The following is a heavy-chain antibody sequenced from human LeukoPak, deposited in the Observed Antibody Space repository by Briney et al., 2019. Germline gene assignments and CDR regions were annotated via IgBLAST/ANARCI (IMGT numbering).Heavy chain of an antibody. CDR1: GFTFSSYG. D-gene: IGHD5-12*01. J-gene: IGHJ4*02. CDR3: ARVGLRSEGYFDY. CDR2: IRYDGSNK. Sequence: GGSLRLSCAASGFTFSSYGMHWVRQAPGKRLEWLAFIRYDGSNKYYADSVKGRFTISRDNSKNTLYLQMNSLRAEDTAVYYCARVGLRSEGYFDYWGQGTLVTVSS. V-gene: IGHV3-30*02.